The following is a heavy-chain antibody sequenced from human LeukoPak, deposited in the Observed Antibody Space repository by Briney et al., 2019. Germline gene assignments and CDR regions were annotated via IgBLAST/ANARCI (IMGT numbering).Heavy chain of an antibody. CDR2: INDRGDT. D-gene: IGHD2-2*01. J-gene: IGHJ5*02. CDR1: GWSFNDYY. Sequence: SETLSLTCAVYGWSFNDYYWNWIRPPPGKGLEWIGEINDRGDTNYNPSLKRRVNISVDTSRKQFSLRITSMNAWCTALYSLWRGQVPAARGYNWFGPWGQGTLVTVSS. CDR3: WRGQVPAARGYNWFGP. V-gene: IGHV4-34*01.